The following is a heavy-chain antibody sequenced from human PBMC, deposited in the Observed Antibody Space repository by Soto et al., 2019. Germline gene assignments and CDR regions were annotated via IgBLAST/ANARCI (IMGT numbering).Heavy chain of an antibody. CDR1: GFTFSTYW. CDR2: INSDGSST. J-gene: IGHJ5*02. D-gene: IGHD6-13*01. Sequence: GGSLRLSCAPSGFTFSTYWMHWVRQAPGKGLVWVSRINSDGSSTSYADSVKGRFTISRDNAKNTLYLQMNSLRAEDTAVYYCASLYSSSWYPGFDPWGQGTLVTVSS. V-gene: IGHV3-74*01. CDR3: ASLYSSSWYPGFDP.